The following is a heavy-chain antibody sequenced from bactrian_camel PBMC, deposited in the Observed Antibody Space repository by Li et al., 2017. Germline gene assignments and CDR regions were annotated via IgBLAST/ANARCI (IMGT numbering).Heavy chain of an antibody. CDR3: AATDQPKWWLMQHPSFAY. Sequence: HVQLVESGGGSVQAGGSLRLSCVASQPKYYLMAWFRQAPGKEREGVATIDSDGSTTYVDSVKGRFTVSQDNAKNTMYLQMNSLKPEDSAMYYCAATDQPKWWLMQHPSFAYWGQGTQVTVS. D-gene: IGHD2*01. J-gene: IGHJ4*01. CDR1: QPKYYL. CDR2: IDSDGST. V-gene: IGHV3S53*01.